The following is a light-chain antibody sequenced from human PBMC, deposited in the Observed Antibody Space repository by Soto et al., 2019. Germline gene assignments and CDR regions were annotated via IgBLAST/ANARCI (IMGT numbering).Light chain of an antibody. CDR2: DVS. Sequence: QSALTQPASVSGSPGQSITISCTGTSSDVGGYNYVSWYQHHPGKAPKLMIYDVSNRPSGVSNRFSCSKSDNTASLTISGLQAEDEDDYYCSSYTSTSTVVFGGGTKLTVL. V-gene: IGLV2-14*03. CDR1: SSDVGGYNY. CDR3: SSYTSTSTVV. J-gene: IGLJ2*01.